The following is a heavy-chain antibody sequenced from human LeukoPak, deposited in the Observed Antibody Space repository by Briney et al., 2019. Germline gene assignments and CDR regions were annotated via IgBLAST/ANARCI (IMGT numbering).Heavy chain of an antibody. CDR3: ARGIGGSLADY. Sequence: GGSLRLSCAASGFTFGSYSMNWVRQAPGKGLEWVSSISSSSSYIYYADSVKGRFTISRDNAKNSLYLQMNSLRAEDTAVYYCARGIGGSLADYWGQGTLVTVSS. V-gene: IGHV3-21*01. J-gene: IGHJ4*02. CDR1: GFTFGSYS. CDR2: ISSSSSYI. D-gene: IGHD2-15*01.